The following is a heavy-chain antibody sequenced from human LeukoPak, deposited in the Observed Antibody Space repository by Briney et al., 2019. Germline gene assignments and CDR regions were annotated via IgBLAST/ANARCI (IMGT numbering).Heavy chain of an antibody. CDR3: ATSFGYGSSSHWFDP. V-gene: IGHV1-18*01. CDR2: ISAYNGNT. J-gene: IGHJ5*02. Sequence: ASVKVSCKASGYTFTSYGISWVRQAPGQGLEWMGWISAYNGNTNSAQKLQGRVTMTTGTFTSTAYMELRSLRSDDTAVYYCATSFGYGSSSHWFDPWGQGTLVTVSS. D-gene: IGHD4-23*01. CDR1: GYTFTSYG.